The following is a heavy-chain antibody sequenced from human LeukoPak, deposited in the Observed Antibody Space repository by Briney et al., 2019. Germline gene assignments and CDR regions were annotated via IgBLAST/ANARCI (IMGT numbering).Heavy chain of an antibody. V-gene: IGHV3-9*01. D-gene: IGHD2-15*01. Sequence: GGSLRLSCATSGFTFDDYAMDWVRQAPGKGLEWVSCISWNSGSIGYADSVKGRFTISRDNAKNSLYLQMNSLRAEDTALYYCARAGVAATTLLNWFDPWGQGTLVTVSS. J-gene: IGHJ5*02. CDR3: ARAGVAATTLLNWFDP. CDR1: GFTFDDYA. CDR2: ISWNSGSI.